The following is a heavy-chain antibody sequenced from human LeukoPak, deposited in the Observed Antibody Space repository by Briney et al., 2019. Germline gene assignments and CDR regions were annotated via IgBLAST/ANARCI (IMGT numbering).Heavy chain of an antibody. J-gene: IGHJ4*02. CDR3: AKGTRVYSSSWLDY. Sequence: GRSLRLTCAASGFTFDDYAMHWVRQAPGQGLEWVSGISWNSGSIGYADSVKGRFTISRDNAKNSLYLQMNSLRAEDMALYYCAKGTRVYSSSWLDYWGQGTLVTVSS. CDR2: ISWNSGSI. D-gene: IGHD6-13*01. CDR1: GFTFDDYA. V-gene: IGHV3-9*03.